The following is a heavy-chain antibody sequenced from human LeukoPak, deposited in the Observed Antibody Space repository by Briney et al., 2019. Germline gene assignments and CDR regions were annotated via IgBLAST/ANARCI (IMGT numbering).Heavy chain of an antibody. J-gene: IGHJ5*02. D-gene: IGHD2-15*01. CDR1: GGSISSSSYY. CDR3: ARDYIVVVVAVKPTNWFDP. Sequence: SETLSLTCTVSGGSISSSSYYWGWIRQPPGKGLEWIGSIYYSGSTYYNPSLKSRVTISVDTSKNQFSLKLSSVTAADTAVYYCARDYIVVVVAVKPTNWFDPWGQGTLVTVSS. V-gene: IGHV4-39*07. CDR2: IYYSGST.